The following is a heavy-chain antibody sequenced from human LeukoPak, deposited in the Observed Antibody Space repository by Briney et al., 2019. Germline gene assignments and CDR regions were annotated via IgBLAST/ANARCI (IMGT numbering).Heavy chain of an antibody. D-gene: IGHD3-22*01. CDR2: ICAYHGNT. Sequence: ASVKVSCKASGYTFTSYGISWVRQAPGQGLEGMGWICAYHGNTNYAQKLEGRVTMTTDTSTSTAYMELRSLRSEDTAVYYCARIKTKYYYDSSGNAFEIWGQRTMVTVSS. J-gene: IGHJ3*02. CDR1: GYTFTSYG. V-gene: IGHV1-18*01. CDR3: ARIKTKYYYDSSGNAFEI.